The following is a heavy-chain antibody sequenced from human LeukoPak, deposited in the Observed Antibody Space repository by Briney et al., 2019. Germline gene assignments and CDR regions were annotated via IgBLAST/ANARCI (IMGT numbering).Heavy chain of an antibody. J-gene: IGHJ5*02. CDR1: GGSISPYF. D-gene: IGHD3-10*01. Sequence: SETLSLTCTVSGGSISPYFWSWMRQTPGKGLEWIGYISYTGSTNYNPALKSRVTISVDTSKNQFSLQLTSVTAADTAVYYCSRDDYRGVTNFDPWGQGTLVTVSS. CDR2: ISYTGST. CDR3: SRDDYRGVTNFDP. V-gene: IGHV4-59*01.